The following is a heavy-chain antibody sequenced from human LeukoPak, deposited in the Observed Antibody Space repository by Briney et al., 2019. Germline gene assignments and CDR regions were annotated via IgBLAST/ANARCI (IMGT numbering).Heavy chain of an antibody. CDR2: IYYSGST. J-gene: IGHJ6*02. Sequence: SETLSLTCTVSGGSISSYYWSWIRQPPGKGLEWIGYIYYSGSTNYNPSLKSRVTISVDTSKNQFSLELSSVTAADTAVYYCARNPSYDILTGYSDYYGMDVWGQGTTVTVSS. CDR1: GGSISSYY. V-gene: IGHV4-59*01. CDR3: ARNPSYDILTGYSDYYGMDV. D-gene: IGHD3-9*01.